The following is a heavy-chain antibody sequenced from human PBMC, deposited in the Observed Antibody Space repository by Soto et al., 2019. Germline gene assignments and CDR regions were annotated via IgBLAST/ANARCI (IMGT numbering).Heavy chain of an antibody. D-gene: IGHD6-13*01. CDR1: GFTFSSYG. V-gene: IGHV3-30*18. Sequence: GGSLRLSCAASGFTFSSYGMHWVRQAPGKGLEWVAVISYDGSNKYYADSVKGRFTISRDNSKNTLYLQMNSLRAEDTAVYYCAKEIAAYYYYYYGMDVWGQGTTVTVSS. J-gene: IGHJ6*02. CDR3: AKEIAAYYYYYYGMDV. CDR2: ISYDGSNK.